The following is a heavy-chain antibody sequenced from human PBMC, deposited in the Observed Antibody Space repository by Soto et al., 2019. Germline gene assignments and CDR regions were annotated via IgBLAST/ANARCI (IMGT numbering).Heavy chain of an antibody. CDR2: ISHDGNDR. V-gene: IGHV3-30*18. CDR1: GFDFGSFG. D-gene: IGHD2-8*01. J-gene: IGHJ4*02. Sequence: PGGSLRLSCAASGFDFGSFGIHWVRQGPGRGLDWVAVISHDGNDRKYADSVKGRFTISRDNSKDTLYVQMYSLRPDDTAIYYCAKDVEKQHLDYPIDYWGQGSLVTVSS. CDR3: AKDVEKQHLDYPIDY.